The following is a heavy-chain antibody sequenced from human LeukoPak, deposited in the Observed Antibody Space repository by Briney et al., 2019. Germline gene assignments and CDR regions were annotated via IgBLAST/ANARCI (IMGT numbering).Heavy chain of an antibody. Sequence: GGSLRLSCAASGFIFSTYHMNWVRQAPGKGLEWISFISSDSGTIHYADSVKGRFTISRDNAENSLYLQMNSLRGEDTAVYYCARRDPFDYWGQGTMVTVSS. CDR1: GFIFSTYH. V-gene: IGHV3-48*01. J-gene: IGHJ4*02. CDR2: ISSDSGTI. CDR3: ARRDPFDY.